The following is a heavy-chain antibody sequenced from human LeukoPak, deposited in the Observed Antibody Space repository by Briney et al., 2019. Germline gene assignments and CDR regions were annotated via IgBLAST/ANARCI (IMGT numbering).Heavy chain of an antibody. D-gene: IGHD5-12*01. CDR3: ARDHAADIVATGEDY. J-gene: IGHJ4*02. CDR1: GLTFSNYA. Sequence: GRSLRLSCAASGLTFSNYAMHWVRQAPGKGLEWVAVISYDGHYKYYADSVKGRFTISRDNSRNTLYLQMNSLRGEDTAVYYCARDHAADIVATGEDYWGQGTLVTVSS. CDR2: ISYDGHYK. V-gene: IGHV3-30-3*01.